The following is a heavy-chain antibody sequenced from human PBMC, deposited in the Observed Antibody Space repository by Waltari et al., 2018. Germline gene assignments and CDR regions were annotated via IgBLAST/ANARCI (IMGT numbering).Heavy chain of an antibody. J-gene: IGHJ4*02. CDR3: ARGPHSSSTRNY. D-gene: IGHD6-13*01. CDR2: ISYDGSNK. CDR1: GFTFSSYA. V-gene: IGHV3-30*01. Sequence: QVQLVESGGGVVQPGRSLRLSCAASGFTFSSYAMHWVRQAPGKGLEWVAVISYDGSNKYYADSVKGRFTISRDNSKNTLYLQMNSLRAEDTAVYYCARGPHSSSTRNYWGQGTLVTVSS.